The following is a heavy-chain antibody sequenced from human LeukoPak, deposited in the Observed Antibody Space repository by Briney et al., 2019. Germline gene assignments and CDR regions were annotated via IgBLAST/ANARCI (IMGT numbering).Heavy chain of an antibody. CDR2: ISSSSSTI. Sequence: PGGSLRLACAASGFTFSSYGMTWVRQAPGKGLEWVSYISSSSSTIYYADSVKGRFTISRDNAKNTLYLQMNSLRAEDTALYYCARGEYPHAFDIWGQGTMVSVSS. J-gene: IGHJ3*02. CDR1: GFTFSSYG. CDR3: ARGEYPHAFDI. D-gene: IGHD2-2*02. V-gene: IGHV3-48*04.